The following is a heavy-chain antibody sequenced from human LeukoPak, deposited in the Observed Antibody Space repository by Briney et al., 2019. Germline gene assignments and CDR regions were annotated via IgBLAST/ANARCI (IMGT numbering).Heavy chain of an antibody. Sequence: SETLSLTCAVYGGSFSGYYWSWIRQPPGKGLEWIGEINHSGSTNYNPSLKSRVTISVDASKNQFSLKLSSVTAADTAVYYCAREVFYGSGSYPAWFDPWGQGTLVTVSS. CDR1: GGSFSGYY. J-gene: IGHJ5*02. D-gene: IGHD3-10*01. CDR2: INHSGST. CDR3: AREVFYGSGSYPAWFDP. V-gene: IGHV4-34*01.